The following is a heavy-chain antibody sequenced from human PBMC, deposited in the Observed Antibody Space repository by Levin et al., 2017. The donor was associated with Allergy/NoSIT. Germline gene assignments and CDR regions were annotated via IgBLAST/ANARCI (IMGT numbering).Heavy chain of an antibody. J-gene: IGHJ4*02. D-gene: IGHD3-10*01. CDR3: AKDGRGSGRYSFDY. CDR2: VSDSGSST. V-gene: IGHV3-23*01. Sequence: GGSLRLSCAASGFAFSSYAMSWVRQAPGRGLEWVSAVSDSGSSTYYADSVKGRFTISRDNSKNTLYLQMNSLRAEDSAVYYCAKDGRGSGRYSFDYWGQGTLVTVSS. CDR1: GFAFSSYA.